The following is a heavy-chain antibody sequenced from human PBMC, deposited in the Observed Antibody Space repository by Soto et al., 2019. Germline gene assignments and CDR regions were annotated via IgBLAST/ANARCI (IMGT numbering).Heavy chain of an antibody. J-gene: IGHJ2*01. D-gene: IGHD1-1*01. CDR2: ITGDGATT. V-gene: IGHV3-64*02. CDR3: ARNGREEGGVHFDL. Sequence: PGGSLRLSCAASGFNFNFHAMHWVRQAPGKGLEYVSAITGDGATTYYADSVKGRFTIARDNSKNTLYLQMGSLRADDMAVYYCARNGREEGGVHFDLWGRGTLVTVSS. CDR1: GFNFNFHA.